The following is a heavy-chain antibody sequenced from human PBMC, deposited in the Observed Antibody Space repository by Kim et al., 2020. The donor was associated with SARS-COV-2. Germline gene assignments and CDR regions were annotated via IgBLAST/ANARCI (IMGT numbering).Heavy chain of an antibody. D-gene: IGHD4-4*01. J-gene: IGHJ5*02. V-gene: IGHV4-39*01. CDR2: IDYTGTT. Sequence: SETLSLTCAVFGCSISSGDFYWGWIRQPPGKGLEWIGNIDYTGTTYYSPSLKSRVSMSVDSSKNQFSLRLTSLTAADTAVYYCSRPYRRRGGGAWFDPWGQGTLVTVSS. CDR1: GCSISSGDFY. CDR3: SRPYRRRGGGAWFDP.